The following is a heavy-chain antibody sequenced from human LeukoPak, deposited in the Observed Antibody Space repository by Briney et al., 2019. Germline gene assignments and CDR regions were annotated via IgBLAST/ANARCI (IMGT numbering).Heavy chain of an antibody. V-gene: IGHV3-53*01. Sequence: PGGSLRLSCAASGFTVSSNYMSWVRQAPGKGLEWVSVIYSGGSTYYADSVKGRFTISRDNSKNTLYLQMNSLRAEDTAVYYCASPDVRGLVALYYWGQGTLVTVSS. CDR3: ASPDVRGLVALYY. CDR2: IYSGGST. J-gene: IGHJ4*02. D-gene: IGHD3-10*02. CDR1: GFTVSSNY.